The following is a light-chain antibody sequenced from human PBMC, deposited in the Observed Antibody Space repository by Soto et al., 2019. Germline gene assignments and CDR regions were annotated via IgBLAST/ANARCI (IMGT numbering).Light chain of an antibody. CDR2: DTS. J-gene: IGKJ2*01. CDR3: QQCFSLPLT. V-gene: IGKV1-39*01. CDR1: QSISSY. Sequence: DIQMTQSPSSLSSSIGDRVTITCRASQSISSYLYWYQQKPGKAPNFLIYDTSSLQTGVPSRFSGSGSGADFTLTISSLQPEDFATYYCQQCFSLPLTFGQGTKLEIK.